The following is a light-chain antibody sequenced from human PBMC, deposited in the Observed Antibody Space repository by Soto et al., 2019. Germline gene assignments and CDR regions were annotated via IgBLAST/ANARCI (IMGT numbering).Light chain of an antibody. J-gene: IGLJ3*02. CDR1: SGHSTYA. Sequence: QPVLTQSPSASASLGASVKLTCTLSSGHSTYAIAWHQQQPEKGPRFLMKLDSDGSHTKGEGIPDRFSGSSSGAERYLTISSLQSEDEADYYCQTWGTGRVFGGGTKLTVL. CDR2: LDSDGSH. V-gene: IGLV4-69*01. CDR3: QTWGTGRV.